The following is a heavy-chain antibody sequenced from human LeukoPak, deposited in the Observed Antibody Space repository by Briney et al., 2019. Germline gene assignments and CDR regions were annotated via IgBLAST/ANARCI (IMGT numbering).Heavy chain of an antibody. CDR3: ASGLELDY. V-gene: IGHV3-7*03. Sequence: GGPLGPPCQAPGLILSSHPMHWVRQAPGKGLEWVANIKQDGSEKNYVDSVKGRFTISRDNAKNSLYLQMNSLRAEDTAVYYCASGLELDYWGQGTLVTVSS. J-gene: IGHJ4*02. CDR1: GLILSSHP. CDR2: IKQDGSEK.